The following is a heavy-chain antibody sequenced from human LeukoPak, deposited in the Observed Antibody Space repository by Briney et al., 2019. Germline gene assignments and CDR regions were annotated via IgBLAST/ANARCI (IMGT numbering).Heavy chain of an antibody. CDR1: GYTFTSYD. D-gene: IGHD1-7*01. CDR3: ARGPFWKIGWNYGGDAFDI. Sequence: ASVKVSCKASGYTFTSYDINWVRQATGQGLEWMGWMNPNSGNTGYAQKFQGRVTITRNTSISTAYMELSSLRSEDTAVYYCARGPFWKIGWNYGGDAFDIWGQGTMVTVSS. J-gene: IGHJ3*02. CDR2: MNPNSGNT. V-gene: IGHV1-8*03.